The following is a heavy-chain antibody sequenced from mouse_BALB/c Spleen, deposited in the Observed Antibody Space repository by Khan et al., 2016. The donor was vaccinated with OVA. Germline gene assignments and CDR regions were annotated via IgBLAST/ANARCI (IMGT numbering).Heavy chain of an antibody. CDR2: IFPGSVSI. CDR1: GYTFSSYW. V-gene: IGHV1-9*01. CDR3: ARGGYGGFAF. D-gene: IGHD2-2*01. J-gene: IGHJ3*01. Sequence: VQLQESGGDLMKPGASVKISCKATGYTFSSYWIEWVKQRPGHGLEWIGQIFPGSVSITYNEKFKGKATFTPDTSSNTAYMQLSSLTSEDSAVYYCARGGYGGFAFWGQGTLVTVSA.